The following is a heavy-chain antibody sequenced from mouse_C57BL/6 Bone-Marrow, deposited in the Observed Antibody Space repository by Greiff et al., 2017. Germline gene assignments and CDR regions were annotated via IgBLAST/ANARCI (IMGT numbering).Heavy chain of an antibody. CDR3: ARDLRPYYFDY. D-gene: IGHD3-2*02. CDR1: GFTFSSYA. J-gene: IGHJ2*01. V-gene: IGHV5-4*01. CDR2: ISDGGSYT. Sequence: DVMLVESGGGLVKPGGSLKLSCAASGFTFSSYAMSWVRQTPEKRLEWVATISDGGSYTYYPDNVKGRFTISRDNAKNNLYLQMSHLKSEDTAMYYCARDLRPYYFDYWGQGTTLTVSS.